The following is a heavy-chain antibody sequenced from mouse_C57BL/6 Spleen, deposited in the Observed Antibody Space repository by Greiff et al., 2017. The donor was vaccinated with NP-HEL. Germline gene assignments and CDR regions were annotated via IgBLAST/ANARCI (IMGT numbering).Heavy chain of an antibody. CDR3: AREGTVVATDY. CDR1: GYTFTSYW. J-gene: IGHJ2*01. CDR2: IYPSDSET. D-gene: IGHD1-1*01. Sequence: QVQLQQPGAELVRPGSSVKLSCKASGYTFTSYWMDWVKQRPGQGLEWIGNIYPSDSETNYNQKFKDKATLTVDKSSSTAYMQLSSLTSEDSAVYYCAREGTVVATDYWGQGTALTVSS. V-gene: IGHV1-61*01.